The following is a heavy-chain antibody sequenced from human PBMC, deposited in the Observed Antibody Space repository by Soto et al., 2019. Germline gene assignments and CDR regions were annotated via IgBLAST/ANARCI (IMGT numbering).Heavy chain of an antibody. CDR3: AYSTGWYRHDV. Sequence: QVQLQESGPGLVKPSGTLSLTCAVSGDSISNSRWWTWVRQPPGKGLEGIGDIFNCGDTNYNPSPKSRVFISVDKSQNQFSLKVSSVAAADTAVYYCAYSTGWYRHDVWGQGTLVTVSS. J-gene: IGHJ3*01. D-gene: IGHD6-19*01. V-gene: IGHV4-4*02. CDR1: GDSISNSRW. CDR2: IFNCGDT.